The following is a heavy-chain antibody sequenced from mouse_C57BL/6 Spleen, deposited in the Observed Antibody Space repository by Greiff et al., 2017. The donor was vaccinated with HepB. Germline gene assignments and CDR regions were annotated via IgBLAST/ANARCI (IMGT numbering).Heavy chain of an antibody. CDR3: ARSPYGSSPYGYFDV. CDR2: IYPRSGNT. D-gene: IGHD1-1*01. Sequence: VKLMESGAELARPGASVKLSCKASGYTFTSYGISWVKQRTGQGLEWIGEIYPRSGNTYYNEKFKGKATLTADKSSSTAYMELRSLTSEDSAVYFCARSPYGSSPYGYFDVWGTGTTVTVSS. J-gene: IGHJ1*03. CDR1: GYTFTSYG. V-gene: IGHV1-81*01.